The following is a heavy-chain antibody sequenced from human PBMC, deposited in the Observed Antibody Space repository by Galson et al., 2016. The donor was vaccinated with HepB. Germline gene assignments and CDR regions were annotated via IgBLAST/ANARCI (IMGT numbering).Heavy chain of an antibody. CDR2: IIGTPPTT. D-gene: IGHD7-27*01. V-gene: IGHV3-23*01. CDR3: ASHMGIGFYFDH. Sequence: SLRLSCAASGFSLRTYAMSWVRQAPGKGLEWVSAIIGTPPTTDHADSVKGRFTISRDDSKNTLFLQMSSLRAEDTAVYYCASHMGIGFYFDHWGQGALVTVSS. J-gene: IGHJ4*02. CDR1: GFSLRTYA.